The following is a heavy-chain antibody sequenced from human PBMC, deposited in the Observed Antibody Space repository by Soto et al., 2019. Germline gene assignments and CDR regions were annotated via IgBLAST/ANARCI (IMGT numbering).Heavy chain of an antibody. D-gene: IGHD2-15*01. CDR2: INHSGST. CDR3: ARGLANKLGYCSGGSCYGPHYFDY. Sequence: PSETLSLTCAVYGGSFSGYYWSWIRQPPGKGLEWIGEINHSGSTNYNPALKRRVTISVDTSKNQFSLKLSSVTAADTAVYYCARGLANKLGYCSGGSCYGPHYFDYWGQGTLVTVSS. V-gene: IGHV4-34*01. CDR1: GGSFSGYY. J-gene: IGHJ4*02.